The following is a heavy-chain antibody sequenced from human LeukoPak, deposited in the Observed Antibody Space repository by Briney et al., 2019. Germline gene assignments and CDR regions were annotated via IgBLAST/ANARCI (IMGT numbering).Heavy chain of an antibody. D-gene: IGHD4/OR15-4a*01. CDR3: AKERDYGPADY. J-gene: IGHJ4*02. V-gene: IGHV3-23*01. CDR1: GFIFNKHA. CDR2: LSGSDGST. Sequence: PGGSLRLSCAASGFIFNKHAMSWVRQAPGKGLEWVSGLSGSDGSTDYADSVKGRFTVSRDNSKNTLFLQMNSLRAEDTAIYYCAKERDYGPADYWGQGTLVTVSS.